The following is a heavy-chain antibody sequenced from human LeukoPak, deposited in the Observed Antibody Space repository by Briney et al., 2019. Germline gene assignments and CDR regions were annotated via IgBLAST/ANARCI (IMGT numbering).Heavy chain of an antibody. J-gene: IGHJ4*02. V-gene: IGHV1-2*02. Sequence: ASVKVSYRASGYTFIGSYMHWLRQAPGQGLEWMGWINPNSGGTSYPQRFQGRVTMTRDTSITTAYMELTSLRSDDTAVYYCARGGYDYYFDYWGQGTLVTVSS. CDR3: ARGGYDYYFDY. CDR2: INPNSGGT. D-gene: IGHD5-12*01. CDR1: GYTFIGSY.